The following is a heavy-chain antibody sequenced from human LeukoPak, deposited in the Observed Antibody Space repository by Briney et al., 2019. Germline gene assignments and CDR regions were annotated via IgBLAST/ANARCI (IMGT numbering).Heavy chain of an antibody. Sequence: PSETLSPTCTVSGGSISSGGYYWSWIRQHPGKGLEWIGYIYYSGSTYYNPSLKSRVTISVDTSKNQFSLKLSSVTAADTAVYYCARGPIDYGDYDWDYWGQGTLVTVSS. J-gene: IGHJ4*02. V-gene: IGHV4-31*03. CDR3: ARGPIDYGDYDWDY. CDR1: GGSISSGGYY. D-gene: IGHD4-17*01. CDR2: IYYSGST.